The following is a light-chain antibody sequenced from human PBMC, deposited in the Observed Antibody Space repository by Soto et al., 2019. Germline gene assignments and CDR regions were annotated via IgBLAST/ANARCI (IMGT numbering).Light chain of an antibody. CDR3: QQAASFPIT. V-gene: IGKV1-12*01. Sequence: DIQMTHSPSTLSASVVYRVTITFRPSQSIRTCLAWYQHKPGEAPNLLIYTGSSLQSGVPSRFSGSGSGTDFTLTINSLQPEDFATYYCQQAASFPITFGQGTRLEI. CDR2: TGS. J-gene: IGKJ5*01. CDR1: QSIRTC.